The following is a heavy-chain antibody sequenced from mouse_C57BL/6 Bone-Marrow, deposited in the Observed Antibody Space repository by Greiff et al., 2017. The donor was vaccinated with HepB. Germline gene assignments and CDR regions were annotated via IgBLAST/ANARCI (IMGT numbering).Heavy chain of an antibody. V-gene: IGHV2-9-1*01. CDR2: IWTGGGT. CDR3: ARNSPYYYGSSSFAY. Sequence: QVQLKESGPGLVAPSQSLSITCTVSGFSLTSYAISWVRQPPGKGLEWLGVIWTGGGTNYNSALKSRLSISKDNSKSQVFLKMNSLQTDDTARYYCARNSPYYYGSSSFAYWGQGTLVTVSA. CDR1: GFSLTSYA. D-gene: IGHD1-1*01. J-gene: IGHJ3*01.